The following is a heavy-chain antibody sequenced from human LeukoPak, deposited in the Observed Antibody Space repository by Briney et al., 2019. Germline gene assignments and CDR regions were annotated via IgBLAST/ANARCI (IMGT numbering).Heavy chain of an antibody. CDR1: GFTFSSYS. CDR3: ASNVDTPDYYFDY. CDR2: ISSSSSYI. D-gene: IGHD5-18*01. Sequence: GGSLRLSCAASGFTFSSYSMDWVRRAPGKGLEWVSSISSSSSYIYYADSVKGRFTISRDNAKNSLYLQMNSLRAEDTAVYYCASNVDTPDYYFDYWGQGTLVTVSS. V-gene: IGHV3-21*01. J-gene: IGHJ4*02.